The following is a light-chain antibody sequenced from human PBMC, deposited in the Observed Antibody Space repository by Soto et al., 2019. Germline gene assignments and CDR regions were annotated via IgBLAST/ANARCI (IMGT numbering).Light chain of an antibody. J-gene: IGKJ2*01. CDR2: AAS. Sequence: AIQMTQSPSSLSASVGDRVTITCRASQDIRNHLAWYQQKPGTAPQVLISAASSLHTGVPSRFSGSGSGTDFTLTISSLQPEDFATYYCLQDFNFPFTFGQGTKLEVK. CDR3: LQDFNFPFT. V-gene: IGKV1-6*01. CDR1: QDIRNH.